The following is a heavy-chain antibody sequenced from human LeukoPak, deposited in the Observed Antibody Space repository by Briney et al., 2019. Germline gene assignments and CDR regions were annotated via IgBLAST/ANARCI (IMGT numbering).Heavy chain of an antibody. CDR2: INPSGGST. Sequence: GASVKVSCKASGYTFTNYYMHWVRQAPGQGLEWMGIINPSGGSTSYAQKFQGRVTMTRDTSTSTVYMELSSLRSEDTAVYYCARDRAQVSGSSYYFDYWGQGTLVTVSS. CDR3: ARDRAQVSGSSYYFDY. CDR1: GYTFTNYY. V-gene: IGHV1-46*01. J-gene: IGHJ4*02. D-gene: IGHD3-10*01.